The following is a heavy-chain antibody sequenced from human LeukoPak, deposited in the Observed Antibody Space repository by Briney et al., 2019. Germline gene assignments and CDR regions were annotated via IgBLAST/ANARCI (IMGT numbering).Heavy chain of an antibody. CDR1: GFTFTSSA. CDR2: IVVGSGNT. CDR3: AAADNYYDSSGYPLYAFDI. D-gene: IGHD3-22*01. V-gene: IGHV1-58*02. J-gene: IGHJ3*02. Sequence: SVKVSCKASGFTFTSSAMQWVRQARGQRLEWIGWIVVGSGNTNYVQKFQERVTITRDMSTSTAYMELSSLRSEDTAVYYCAAADNYYDSSGYPLYAFDIWGQGTMVTVSS.